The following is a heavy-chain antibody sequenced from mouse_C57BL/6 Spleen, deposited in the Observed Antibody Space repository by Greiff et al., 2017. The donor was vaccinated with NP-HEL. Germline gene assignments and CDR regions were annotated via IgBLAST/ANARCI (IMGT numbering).Heavy chain of an antibody. J-gene: IGHJ4*01. CDR2: ISDGSSYT. V-gene: IGHV5-4*01. CDR3: ARAARAMDY. Sequence: EVQRVESGGGLVKPGGSLKLSCAASGFTFSSYAMSWVRQTPEKRLEWVATISDGSSYTYYPDNVKGRFTISRDNAKNNLYLQMSHLKSEDTAMYYCARAARAMDYWGQGTSVTVSA. CDR1: GFTFSSYA.